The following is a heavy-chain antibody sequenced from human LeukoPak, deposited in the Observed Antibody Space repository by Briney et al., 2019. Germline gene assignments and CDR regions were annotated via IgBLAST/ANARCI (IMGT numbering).Heavy chain of an antibody. V-gene: IGHV4-61*01. CDR2: IYYSGST. CDR3: ARSPSSSTTYYTFEY. Sequence: SETLSLTCTVSGGSINSNSYYWSWIRQPPGKGLEWIGYIYYSGSTNYNPSLKSRVTISVDTSKNQFSLKLSSVTAADTAVYYCARSPSSSTTYYTFEYWGLGTLVTVSS. J-gene: IGHJ4*02. D-gene: IGHD2-2*02. CDR1: GGSINSNSYY.